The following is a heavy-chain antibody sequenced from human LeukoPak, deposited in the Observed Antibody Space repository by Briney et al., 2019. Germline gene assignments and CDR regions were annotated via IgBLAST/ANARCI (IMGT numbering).Heavy chain of an antibody. CDR3: ARHGVLRFLEWSQNWFDP. CDR2: IYTSGST. D-gene: IGHD3-3*01. CDR1: GGSISSYY. Sequence: SETLSLTCTVSGGSISSYYWSWIRQPAGKGLEWIGRIYTSGSTNYNPSLKSRVTMSVDTSKNQFSLKLSSVTAADTAVCYCARHGVLRFLEWSQNWFDPWGQGTLVTVSS. V-gene: IGHV4-4*07. J-gene: IGHJ5*02.